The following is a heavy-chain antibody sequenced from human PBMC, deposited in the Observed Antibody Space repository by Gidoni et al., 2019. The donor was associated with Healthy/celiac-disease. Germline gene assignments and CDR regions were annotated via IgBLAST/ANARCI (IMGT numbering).Heavy chain of an antibody. Sequence: QVQLVESGGGLVKPGGSLRLSCAASGFTFSDYYMSWIRQAPGKGLEWVSYISSSSSYTNYADSVKGRFTISRDNAKNSLYLQMNSLRAEDTAVYYCARGRYCTNGVCYTFDYWGQGTLVTVSS. J-gene: IGHJ4*02. CDR2: ISSSSSYT. D-gene: IGHD2-8*01. CDR3: ARGRYCTNGVCYTFDY. CDR1: GFTFSDYY. V-gene: IGHV3-11*05.